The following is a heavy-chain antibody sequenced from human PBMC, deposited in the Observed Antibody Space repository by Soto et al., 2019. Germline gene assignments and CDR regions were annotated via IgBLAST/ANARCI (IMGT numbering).Heavy chain of an antibody. V-gene: IGHV4-59*01. CDR3: ARDRAAAALFDA. J-gene: IGHJ5*02. CDR1: GGSISSYY. CDR2: IYYSGST. Sequence: SETLSLTCTVSGGSISSYYWSWIRQPPGKGLEWIGYIYYSGSTNYNPSLKSRVTISVDTSKNQYSLKLSSVTAADTAVYYCARDRAAAALFDAWGQGTLVTVSS. D-gene: IGHD6-13*01.